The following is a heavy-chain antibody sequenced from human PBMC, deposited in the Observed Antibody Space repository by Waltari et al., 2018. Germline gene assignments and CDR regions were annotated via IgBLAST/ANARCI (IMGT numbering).Heavy chain of an antibody. Sequence: EVQLVESGGGLVKPGGSLRLSCAASGLTFCSYSMNWVRQAPGKGLEWISSISSTGTYTHYADSVKGRFTISRDNAKNSLYLQMNSLRAEDTGVYWCATGGWGFYLDNWGQGTLVTFSS. D-gene: IGHD7-27*01. J-gene: IGHJ4*02. CDR3: ATGGWGFYLDN. CDR1: GLTFCSYS. V-gene: IGHV3-21*01. CDR2: ISSTGTYT.